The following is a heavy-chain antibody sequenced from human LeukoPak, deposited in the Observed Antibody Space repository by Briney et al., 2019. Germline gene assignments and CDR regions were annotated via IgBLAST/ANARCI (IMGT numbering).Heavy chain of an antibody. Sequence: SGTLSLTCTVSSGSIRDYYWSWIRQPPGKGLEWIGYIYYTGSTTSNPSLKSRVTISVDTSKNQFSLKLSSVTAADTAVYYCARESGAFCPFGYWGQGTLVIVPP. J-gene: IGHJ4*02. CDR3: ARESGAFCPFGY. D-gene: IGHD1-26*01. CDR1: SGSIRDYY. CDR2: IYYTGST. V-gene: IGHV4-59*01.